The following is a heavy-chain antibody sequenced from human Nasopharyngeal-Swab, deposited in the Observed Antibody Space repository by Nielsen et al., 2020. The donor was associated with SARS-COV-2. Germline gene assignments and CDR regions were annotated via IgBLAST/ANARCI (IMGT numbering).Heavy chain of an antibody. J-gene: IGHJ4*02. Sequence: GGSLRLSCAASGFTFSNFRMNWVRQAPGKGLEWVSCISSNSDTKYYADSVKGRFTISRDNAKNSLYLQMNSLRHEDTAVYYCASGTYDNASGWGQGTLVTVSS. CDR3: ASGTYDNASG. CDR2: ISSNSDTK. V-gene: IGHV3-48*02. CDR1: GFTFSNFR. D-gene: IGHD1-1*01.